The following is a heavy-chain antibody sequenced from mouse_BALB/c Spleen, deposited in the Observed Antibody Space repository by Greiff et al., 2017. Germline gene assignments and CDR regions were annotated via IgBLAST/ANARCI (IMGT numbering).Heavy chain of an antibody. V-gene: IGHV5-6-5*01. Sequence: EVQLQESGGGLVKPGGSLKLSCAASGFTFSSYAMSWVRQTPEKRLEWVASISSGGSTYYPDSVKGRFTISRDNARNILYLQMSSLRSEDTAMYYCARGGGSSAWFAYWGQGTLVTVSA. J-gene: IGHJ3*01. CDR1: GFTFSSYA. CDR3: ARGGGSSAWFAY. CDR2: ISSGGST. D-gene: IGHD3-1*01.